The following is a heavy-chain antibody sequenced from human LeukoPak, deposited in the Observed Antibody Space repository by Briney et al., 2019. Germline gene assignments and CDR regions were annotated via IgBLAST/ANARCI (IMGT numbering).Heavy chain of an antibody. CDR2: ISWNSGSI. CDR1: GFTFDDYA. J-gene: IGHJ4*02. V-gene: IGHV3-9*03. Sequence: GGSLRLSCAASGFTFDDYAMDWVRQAPGKGLEWVSGISWNSGSIGYADSVKGRFTISRDNAKNSLYLQMNSLRAEDMALYYCAKDSGGSYYYFDYWGQGTLVTVSS. D-gene: IGHD1-26*01. CDR3: AKDSGGSYYYFDY.